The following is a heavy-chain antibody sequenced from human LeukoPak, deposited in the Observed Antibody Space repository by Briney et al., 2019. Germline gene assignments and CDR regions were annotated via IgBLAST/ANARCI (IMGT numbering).Heavy chain of an antibody. CDR1: QFTFGNYA. J-gene: IGHJ3*02. D-gene: IGHD6-19*01. CDR2: VSGDGHST. Sequence: GSLRLSCVASQFTFGNYAMSWVRQTPGKGLGWVSAVSGDGHSTYSADSVRGRFTISRGNSKSTLYLQMNSLRAEDTALYYCAKVAGSSGWYGGNAFDICGQGTLVTLSS. CDR3: AKVAGSSGWYGGNAFDI. V-gene: IGHV3-23*01.